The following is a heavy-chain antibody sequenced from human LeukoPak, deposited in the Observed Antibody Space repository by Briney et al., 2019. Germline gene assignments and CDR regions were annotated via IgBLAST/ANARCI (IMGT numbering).Heavy chain of an antibody. J-gene: IGHJ5*02. CDR2: ISGSGGST. D-gene: IGHD2-2*02. V-gene: IGHV3-23*01. CDR3: RGVPAAILIAPYNWFDP. CDR1: GFTFSSYA. Sequence: PGGSLRLSCAASGFTFSSYAMSWVRQAPGKGLEWVSAISGSGGSTYYADSVKGRFTISRDNSKNTLYLQMNSLRAEDTAVYYCRGVPAAILIAPYNWFDPWGQGTLVTVSS.